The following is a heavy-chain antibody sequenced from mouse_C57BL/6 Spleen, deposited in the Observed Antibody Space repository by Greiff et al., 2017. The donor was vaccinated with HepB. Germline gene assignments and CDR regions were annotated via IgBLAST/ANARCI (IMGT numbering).Heavy chain of an antibody. CDR3: TSAYEYSAWFAD. Sequence: VQLQQSGAELVRPGASVTLSCKASGYTSTDYEMHWVKQTPVHGLEWIGAIDPETGGTAYNQKFKGKAILTADKSSSTAYMELRSLTSEDSAVYYCTSAYEYSAWFADWGQGTLVTVAA. CDR1: GYTSTDYE. J-gene: IGHJ3*01. V-gene: IGHV1-15*01. CDR2: IDPETGGT. D-gene: IGHD2-4*01.